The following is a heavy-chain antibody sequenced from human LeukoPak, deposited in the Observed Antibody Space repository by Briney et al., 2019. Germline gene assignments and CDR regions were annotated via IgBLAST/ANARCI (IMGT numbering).Heavy chain of an antibody. J-gene: IGHJ4*02. Sequence: QSGGSLRLSCAASGFTFSSYGMHWVRQAPGKGLEWVAVISYDGSNKYYADSVKGRFTISRDNSKNTLYLQMNSLRAEDTAVYYCAKAGSSSWYQYWGQGTLVTVSS. CDR1: GFTFSSYG. D-gene: IGHD6-13*01. CDR2: ISYDGSNK. CDR3: AKAGSSSWYQY. V-gene: IGHV3-30*18.